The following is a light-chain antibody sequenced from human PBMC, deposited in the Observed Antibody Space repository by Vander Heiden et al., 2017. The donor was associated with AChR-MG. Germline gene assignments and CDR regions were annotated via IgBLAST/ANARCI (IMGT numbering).Light chain of an antibody. CDR2: KAS. J-gene: IGKJ1*01. V-gene: IGKV1-5*03. CDR1: QSISDW. CDR3: QQYTSYST. Sequence: DIQMTQSPSTLSAPVGDRVTITCRASQSISDWLAWYQQKAGKAPKLLIYKASSLESGVPSRFSGSGSGTEFTLTISSLQPDDFATYYCQQYTSYSTFGQGTKVEIK.